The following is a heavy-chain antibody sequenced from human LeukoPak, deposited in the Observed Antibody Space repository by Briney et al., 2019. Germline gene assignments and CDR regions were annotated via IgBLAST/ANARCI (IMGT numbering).Heavy chain of an antibody. CDR2: SRGKANSYTT. J-gene: IGHJ4*02. CDR1: GFTLSEHY. V-gene: IGHV3-72*01. D-gene: IGHD3-16*01. CDR3: VRIAGGNYYFDY. Sequence: GGSLRLSCAASGFTLSEHYMEWVRQAPGKGLEWVGRSRGKANSYTTEYAASVKGRFIVSRDVSKNTLYLQMNSLKAEDTPVYYCVRIAGGNYYFDYWGQGTLVTVSS.